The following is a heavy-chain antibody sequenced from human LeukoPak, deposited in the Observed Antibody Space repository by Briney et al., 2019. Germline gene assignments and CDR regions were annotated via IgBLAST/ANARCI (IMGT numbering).Heavy chain of an antibody. CDR2: IDGDGSST. J-gene: IGHJ4*02. Sequence: PGGSLRLSCAASEFTFSSYWMHWVRQGPGKGLVWISRIDGDGSSTSYADFVKGRLTISRDNAKNTLYLQMNSLSAEDTAVYYCARGSSGWNDRKIDYWGQGTLVTVSS. CDR3: ARGSSGWNDRKIDY. V-gene: IGHV3-74*01. CDR1: EFTFSSYW. D-gene: IGHD6-19*01.